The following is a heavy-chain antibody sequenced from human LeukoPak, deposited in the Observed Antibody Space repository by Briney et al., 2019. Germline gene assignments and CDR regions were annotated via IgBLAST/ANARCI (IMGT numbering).Heavy chain of an antibody. Sequence: SQTLSLTCAISGDSVSSNSAAWNWIRQSPSRGLEWLGRTYYRSKWYNDYAVSVKSRITINPDTSKNQFSLKLSSVTAADTAVYYCARGHGEMATMSETTWGQGTLVTVSS. V-gene: IGHV6-1*01. CDR1: GDSVSSNSAA. CDR2: TYYRSKWYN. D-gene: IGHD5-24*01. CDR3: ARGHGEMATMSETT. J-gene: IGHJ5*02.